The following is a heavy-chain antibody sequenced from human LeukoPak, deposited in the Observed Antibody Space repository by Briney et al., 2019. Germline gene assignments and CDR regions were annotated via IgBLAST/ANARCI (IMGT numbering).Heavy chain of an antibody. CDR2: IYTSGST. V-gene: IGHV4-4*07. CDR1: GGSISSYY. D-gene: IGHD3-22*01. J-gene: IGHJ5*02. Sequence: SETLSLTCTVSGGSISSYYWSWIRQTAGKALEWIGRIYTSGSTNYNPSLKSRVTMSVDTSKNQFSLKLSSVTAADTAVYYCARDNNYYDSSGYYYWFDPWGQGTLVTVSS. CDR3: ARDNNYYDSSGYYYWFDP.